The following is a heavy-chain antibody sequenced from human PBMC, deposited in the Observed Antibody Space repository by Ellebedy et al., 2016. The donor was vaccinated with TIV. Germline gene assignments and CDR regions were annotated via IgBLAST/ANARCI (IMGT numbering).Heavy chain of an antibody. CDR2: IVVGSGNT. CDR1: GFTFTSSA. Sequence: SVKVSCXASGFTFTSSAMQWVRQARGQRLEWIGWIVVGSGNTNYAQKFQERVTITRDMSTSTAYMELSSLRSEDTAVYYCAAAVTFGWDAFDIWGQGTMVTVSS. D-gene: IGHD3-16*01. CDR3: AAAVTFGWDAFDI. J-gene: IGHJ3*02. V-gene: IGHV1-58*02.